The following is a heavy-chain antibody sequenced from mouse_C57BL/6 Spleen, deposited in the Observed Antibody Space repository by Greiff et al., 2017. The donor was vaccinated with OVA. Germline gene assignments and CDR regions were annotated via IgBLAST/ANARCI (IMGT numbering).Heavy chain of an antibody. CDR3: ARHEDDYGNYHWYFGV. CDR1: GYTFTEYT. Sequence: VQLQQSGPELVKPGASVKLSCKASGYTFTEYTIHWVKQRSGQGLEWIGWFYPGSGSINYNEKFKDKATLTADKSSSTVYMELSRLTSEDSAVYFCARHEDDYGNYHWYFGVWGTGTTVTVS. CDR2: FYPGSGSI. D-gene: IGHD2-1*01. V-gene: IGHV1-62-2*01. J-gene: IGHJ1*03.